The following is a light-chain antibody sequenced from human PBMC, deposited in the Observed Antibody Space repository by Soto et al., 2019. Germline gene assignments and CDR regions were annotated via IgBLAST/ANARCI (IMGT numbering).Light chain of an antibody. V-gene: IGKV4-1*01. J-gene: IGKJ2*01. CDR3: QQYYSVPYT. Sequence: DIVMTQSPDSLAVSLGERATVNCKSGQSVLYSSNNNNYLAWYQQNPGQPPRLLIYWASTRESGVPDRFSGSGSGTDFTLTIDSLQAEDVAVYYCQQYYSVPYTFGQGTKLEIK. CDR2: WAS. CDR1: QSVLYSSNNNNY.